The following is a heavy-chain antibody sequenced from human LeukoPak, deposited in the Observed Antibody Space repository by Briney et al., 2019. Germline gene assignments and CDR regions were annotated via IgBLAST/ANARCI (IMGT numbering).Heavy chain of an antibody. Sequence: GGSLRLSCTASGFTFRNYAMSWVRQAPGKGLEWVSGFNGGDDNTQYADSVKGRFTISRDNSKNTLYLQMNSLRVEDTAVYYCAKVPYYDISGWFFDYWGQGTLVTVSS. CDR3: AKVPYYDISGWFFDY. D-gene: IGHD3-22*01. V-gene: IGHV3-23*01. CDR2: FNGGDDNT. CDR1: GFTFRNYA. J-gene: IGHJ4*02.